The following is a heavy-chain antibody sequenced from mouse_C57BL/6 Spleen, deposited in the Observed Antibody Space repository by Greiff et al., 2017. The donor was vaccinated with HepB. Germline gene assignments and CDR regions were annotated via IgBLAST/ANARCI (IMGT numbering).Heavy chain of an antibody. D-gene: IGHD1-1*01. J-gene: IGHJ1*03. Sequence: VQLQQSGPELVKPGASVKISCKASGYAFSSSWMNWVKQRPGKGLEWIGRIYPGDGDTNYNGKFKGKATLTADKSSSTAYMQLSSLTSEDSAVYFGAREGLDYYGSSYDVWGTGTTVTVSS. CDR3: AREGLDYYGSSYDV. CDR1: GYAFSSSW. V-gene: IGHV1-82*01. CDR2: IYPGDGDT.